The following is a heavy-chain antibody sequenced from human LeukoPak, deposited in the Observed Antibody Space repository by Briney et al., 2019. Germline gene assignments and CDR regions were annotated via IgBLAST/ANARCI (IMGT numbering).Heavy chain of an antibody. CDR3: ARLSGYDQFDY. V-gene: IGHV3-30*03. D-gene: IGHD5-12*01. CDR1: GFTFSSYG. Sequence: GGSLRLSCAASGFTFSSYGMHWVRQAPGKGLEWVAVISYDGSNKYYADSVKGRFTISRDNSKNTLYLQMNSLRAEDTAVYYCARLSGYDQFDYWGQGTLVTVSS. J-gene: IGHJ4*02. CDR2: ISYDGSNK.